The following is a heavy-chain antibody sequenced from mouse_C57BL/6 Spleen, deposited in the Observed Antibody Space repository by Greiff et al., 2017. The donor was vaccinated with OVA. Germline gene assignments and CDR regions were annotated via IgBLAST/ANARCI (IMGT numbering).Heavy chain of an antibody. CDR3: ASPYSQGAMGY. D-gene: IGHD2-12*01. V-gene: IGHV1-39*01. Sequence: VQLKESGPELVKPGASVKISCKASGYSFTDYNMNWVKQSNGKSLEWIGVINPNYGTTSYNQKFKGKATLTVDQSSSPAYMQLSSLTSEDSAVYYCASPYSQGAMGYWGQGTSVTVSS. CDR2: INPNYGTT. J-gene: IGHJ4*01. CDR1: GYSFTDYN.